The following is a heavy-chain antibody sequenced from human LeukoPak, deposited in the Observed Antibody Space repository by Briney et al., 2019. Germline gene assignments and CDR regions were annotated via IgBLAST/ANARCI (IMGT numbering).Heavy chain of an antibody. V-gene: IGHV4-34*01. J-gene: IGHJ6*04. D-gene: IGHD3-10*01. CDR1: GGSFSGYY. CDR3: ARGRVYGYGSGSYSMDV. Sequence: PSETLSLTCAVYGGSFSGYYWSWIRQPPGKGLEWIGEINHSGSTNYNPSLKSRVTISVDTSKNQFSLKLSSVTAADTAVYYCARGRVYGYGSGSYSMDVWGKGTTVTVSS. CDR2: INHSGST.